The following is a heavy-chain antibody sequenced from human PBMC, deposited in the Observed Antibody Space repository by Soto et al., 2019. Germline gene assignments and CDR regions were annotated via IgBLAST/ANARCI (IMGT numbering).Heavy chain of an antibody. CDR2: IIPIFGTA. CDR3: ARGSQWLVPDYYYYGMDV. Sequence: EWMGGIIPIFGTANYAQKFQGRVTITADESTSTAYMELSSLRSEDTAVYYCARGSQWLVPDYYYYGMDVWGQGTT. J-gene: IGHJ6*01. D-gene: IGHD6-19*01. V-gene: IGHV1-69*01.